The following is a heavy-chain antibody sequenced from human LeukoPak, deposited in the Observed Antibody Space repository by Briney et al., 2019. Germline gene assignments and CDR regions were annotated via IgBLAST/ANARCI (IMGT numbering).Heavy chain of an antibody. CDR2: IYNDGGND. V-gene: IGHV3-33*06. CDR1: QFTFSHYG. D-gene: IGHD4-11*01. Sequence: PGKSLTLSCVASQFTFSHYGMHWVRQAPGKGLEWVSVIYNDGGNDYYADSVKGRFTTSRNSYQNTYHLKKNIMSAEDTAVYYCAKDAQRGSDYSNSLEYWGHRTLVTASS. CDR3: AKDAQRGSDYSNSLEY. J-gene: IGHJ4*01.